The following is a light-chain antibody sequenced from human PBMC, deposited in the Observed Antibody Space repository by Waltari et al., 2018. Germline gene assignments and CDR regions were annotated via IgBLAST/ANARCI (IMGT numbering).Light chain of an antibody. CDR1: QTIGTY. V-gene: IGKV1-39*01. CDR3: QQSYNTPRT. Sequence: DIQMTQSPSSLSASVGDRVTITCRASQTIGTYLSWYQQKPGKAPRRLIYAASSLESGVPSRFSGSGSGTEFTLTISSLQPEDFATYYCQQSYNTPRTFGQGTKVEIK. J-gene: IGKJ1*01. CDR2: AAS.